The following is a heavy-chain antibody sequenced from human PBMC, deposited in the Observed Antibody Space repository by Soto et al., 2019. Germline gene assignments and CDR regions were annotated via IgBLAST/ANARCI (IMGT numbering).Heavy chain of an antibody. CDR3: ARDMDAYSSGWYVDY. D-gene: IGHD6-19*01. Sequence: GGSLRLSCAASGFTFSSYAMHWVRQAPGKGLEWVAVISYDGSNKYYADSVKGRFTISRDNSKNTLYLQMNSLRAEDTAVYYCARDMDAYSSGWYVDYWGQGTLVTAPQ. CDR2: ISYDGSNK. V-gene: IGHV3-30-3*01. J-gene: IGHJ4*02. CDR1: GFTFSSYA.